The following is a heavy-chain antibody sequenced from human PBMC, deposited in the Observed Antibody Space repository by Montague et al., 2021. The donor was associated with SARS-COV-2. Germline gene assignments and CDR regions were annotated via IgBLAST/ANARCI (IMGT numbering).Heavy chain of an antibody. CDR2: ISSSSTYI. CDR3: ASNYYDTTGYYSEDS. Sequence: SLRLSCAASGFTFITYSMNWVRQAPGKGLEWVSSISSSSTYIYYADSVKGRSTISRDNAKNSLYLQMNSLRAEDTAVYYCASNYYDTTGYYSEDSWGQGTLVTVSS. J-gene: IGHJ4*02. V-gene: IGHV3-21*01. CDR1: GFTFITYS. D-gene: IGHD3-22*01.